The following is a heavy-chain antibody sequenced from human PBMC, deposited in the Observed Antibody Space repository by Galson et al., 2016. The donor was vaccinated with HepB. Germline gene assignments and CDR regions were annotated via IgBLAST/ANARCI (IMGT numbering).Heavy chain of an antibody. V-gene: IGHV3-48*02. CDR3: ARDLSRPPIFGVVIIPVRWYFDR. CDR2: ISSSSSTI. CDR1: AFTFSSYC. Sequence: SLRLSCAASAFTFSSYCMNWVRQAPGKGLEWISYISSSSSTINYADSVKGRFTISRDNAKNSLYLQMNSLRDEDTAVYYCARDLSRPPIFGVVIIPVRWYFDRWGRGTLVTVSS. D-gene: IGHD3-3*01. J-gene: IGHJ2*01.